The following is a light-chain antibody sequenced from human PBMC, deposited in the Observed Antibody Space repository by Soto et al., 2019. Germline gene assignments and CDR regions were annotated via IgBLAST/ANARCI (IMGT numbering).Light chain of an antibody. CDR1: QSVSSDY. CDR2: RAS. J-gene: IGKJ4*01. CDR3: EYYGNSIT. V-gene: IGKV3-20*01. Sequence: EIVLTQSPGTLSLSPGERATLSCRASQSVSSDYLAWYQQKPGQAPRLLISRASRRATGIPDRFSGSGSGTDFTLTFSRLEPEDFAVYYCEYYGNSITFGGGTKVEIK.